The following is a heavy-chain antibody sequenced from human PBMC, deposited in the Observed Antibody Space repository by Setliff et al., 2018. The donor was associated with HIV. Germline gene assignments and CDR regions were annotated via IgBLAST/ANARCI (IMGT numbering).Heavy chain of an antibody. J-gene: IGHJ4*02. CDR1: GGTFSGYV. D-gene: IGHD6-19*01. CDR2: IIPIYATS. CDR3: ARGREKQWPVLADCLFDF. V-gene: IGHV1-69*06. Sequence: SVKVSCKASGGTFSGYVINWVRQAPGQGLEWMGGIIPIYATSNYAQGFQGRVTMTGDTYTSTVYMEVSSLRSEDTAVYYCARGREKQWPVLADCLFDFWGQGTLVTVSS.